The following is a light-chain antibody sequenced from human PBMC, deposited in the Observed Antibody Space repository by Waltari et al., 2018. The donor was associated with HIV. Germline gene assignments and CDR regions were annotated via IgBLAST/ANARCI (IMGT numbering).Light chain of an antibody. Sequence: QSALTQPASVSGSPGQSITISCTGTSSDVGGYNLTSWYQQHPGKAPKLMIYGVSKRPSGVSNRFSGSKSGNTASLTISGVQAGDEADYYCCAYAGSTTYVIFGGGTKLTVL. CDR2: GVS. J-gene: IGLJ2*01. CDR1: SSDVGGYNL. CDR3: CAYAGSTTYVI. V-gene: IGLV2-23*02.